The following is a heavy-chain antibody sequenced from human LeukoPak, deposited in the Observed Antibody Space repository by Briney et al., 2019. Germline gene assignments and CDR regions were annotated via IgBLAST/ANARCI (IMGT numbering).Heavy chain of an antibody. CDR1: GXTFSSYV. CDR2: ISSNGGST. J-gene: IGHJ4*02. Sequence: GGSLRLSCAASGXTFSSYVMYWVRQAPGKGLEYVSSISSNGGSTYYTNSVKGRFTISRDNSKNTLYLQMGSLRAEDMAVYYCARGGQSKYDSSGYLNYFDYWGQGTLVTVSS. V-gene: IGHV3-64*01. D-gene: IGHD3-22*01. CDR3: ARGGQSKYDSSGYLNYFDY.